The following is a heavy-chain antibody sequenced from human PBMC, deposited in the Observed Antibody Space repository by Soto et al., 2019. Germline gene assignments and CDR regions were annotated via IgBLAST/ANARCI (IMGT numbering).Heavy chain of an antibody. V-gene: IGHV3-23*01. CDR1: GFTFSSYA. CDR3: AKAYCSSTSCYGWDFDY. J-gene: IGHJ4*02. D-gene: IGHD2-2*01. CDR2: ISGSGGST. Sequence: EVQLLESGGGLVQPGGSLRLSCAASGFTFSSYAMSWVRQAPGKGLEWVSAISGSGGSTYYADSVKGRFTISRDNSKNKLYLQMNSLRAEDTAVYYCAKAYCSSTSCYGWDFDYWGQGTLVTVSS.